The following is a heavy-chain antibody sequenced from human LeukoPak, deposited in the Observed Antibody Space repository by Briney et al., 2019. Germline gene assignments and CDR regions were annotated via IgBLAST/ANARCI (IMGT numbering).Heavy chain of an antibody. D-gene: IGHD5-24*01. J-gene: IGHJ4*02. CDR2: IDPNSGGT. Sequence: ASVKVSCKASGYTFTDYYLHWVRQAPGQGLEWMGWIDPNSGGTNYAQTCQGRVTMTRDRAITTAYLELSRLRSDDTAVYYCARIGYNHYLDYWGQGTLVTVSS. CDR3: ARIGYNHYLDY. V-gene: IGHV1-2*02. CDR1: GYTFTDYY.